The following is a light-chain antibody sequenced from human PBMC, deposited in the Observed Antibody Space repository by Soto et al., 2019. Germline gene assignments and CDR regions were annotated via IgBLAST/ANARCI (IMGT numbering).Light chain of an antibody. CDR2: GAS. V-gene: IGKV1-5*01. J-gene: IGKJ1*01. CDR3: QQYNSYSKT. CDR1: QGFSTY. Sequence: DLQMTQSPSTLSSSVGDRVTITSRASQGFSTYLAWYQQKPGKAPKLLIYGASTLQSGVPSRFSGSGSGTEFTLTISSLQPDDFATYYCQQYNSYSKTFGQGTKVDIK.